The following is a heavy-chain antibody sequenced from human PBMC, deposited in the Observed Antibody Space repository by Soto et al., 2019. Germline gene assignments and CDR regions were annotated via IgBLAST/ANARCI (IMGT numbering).Heavy chain of an antibody. CDR3: ARESGRYLAY. D-gene: IGHD3-10*01. CDR1: SASIIDYD. V-gene: IGHV4-59*01. Sequence: LSVSCTVASASIIDYDWGWIRQRPGKGLEWIXHISYXASTNYSPSLXXRVTISVXXYKNQFSLKLSSVTAADTAVYYCARESGRYLAYRGQGTVVTVSS. J-gene: IGHJ4*02. CDR2: ISYXAST.